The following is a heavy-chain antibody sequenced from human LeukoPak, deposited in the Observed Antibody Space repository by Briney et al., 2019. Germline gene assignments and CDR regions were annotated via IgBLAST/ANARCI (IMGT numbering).Heavy chain of an antibody. CDR1: GGSISSYY. J-gene: IGHJ3*02. V-gene: IGHV4-59*01. Sequence: SETLSLTCTVSGGSISSYYWSWIRRPPGKGLEWIGYIYYSGSTNYNPSLKSRVTISVDTSKNQFSLKLSSVTAADTAVYYCAGLQEDAFDIWGQGTMVTVSS. CDR2: IYYSGST. CDR3: AGLQEDAFDI.